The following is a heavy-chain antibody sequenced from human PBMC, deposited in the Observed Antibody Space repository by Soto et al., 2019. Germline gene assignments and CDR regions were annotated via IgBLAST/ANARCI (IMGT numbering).Heavy chain of an antibody. V-gene: IGHV3-23*01. D-gene: IGHD2-2*01. J-gene: IGHJ6*03. CDR2: LGGNGFTT. Sequence: EVHLLESGGGLVQPGGSLRLSCVVSGFTFGSYAMSWVRQAPEKGPEWVAILGGNGFTTYYGDSVKGRFTISGDKSKSTLFPQMNSLRADDTGVYYCAKALRPSLNFFYYMDVWGRGTSVTVSS. CDR3: AKALRPSLNFFYYMDV. CDR1: GFTFGSYA.